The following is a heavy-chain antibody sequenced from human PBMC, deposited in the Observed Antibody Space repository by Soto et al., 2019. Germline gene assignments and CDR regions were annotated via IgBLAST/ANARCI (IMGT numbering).Heavy chain of an antibody. CDR1: GGYISSGSYY. J-gene: IGHJ5*02. Sequence: ASETLSLTCTVSGGYISSGSYYWGWIRQPPGKGLEWIGSIYYSGSTYYNPSLKSRVTMSVDTSKNQFSLSLSSVTAADTAVYYCARQKYYDVLSGYSKNWFDPWGQGTLVTVSS. V-gene: IGHV4-39*01. CDR3: ARQKYYDVLSGYSKNWFDP. CDR2: IYYSGST. D-gene: IGHD3-3*01.